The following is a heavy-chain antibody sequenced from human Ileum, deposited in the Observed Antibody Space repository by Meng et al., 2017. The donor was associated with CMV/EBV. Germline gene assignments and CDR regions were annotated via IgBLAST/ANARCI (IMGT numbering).Heavy chain of an antibody. Sequence: QVQLQESGPGLVKPSQTLSLTCTVSGGSISNNTYYWRWIRQPAGKGLEWIRLIYTSGSTSDNPPLKSRVTISVDTSKNQFSLNLNSVTAADTAVYYCARAAARGVPVDYWGQGILVTVSS. J-gene: IGHJ4*02. CDR3: ARAAARGVPVDY. V-gene: IGHV4-61*02. CDR2: IYTSGST. D-gene: IGHD3-10*01. CDR1: GGSISNNTYY.